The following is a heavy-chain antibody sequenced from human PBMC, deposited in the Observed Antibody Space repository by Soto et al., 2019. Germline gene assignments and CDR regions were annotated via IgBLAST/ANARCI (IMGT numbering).Heavy chain of an antibody. D-gene: IGHD6-19*01. CDR3: ARSIAVAGPNWFDP. J-gene: IGHJ5*02. Sequence: GGSLRLSCAASGFTFNDFYMTWIRQAPGKGLEWLSYISTSGSTIYYADSVKGRFTISRDNAKNSLYLQMNSLRAEDTAVYYCARSIAVAGPNWFDPWGQGTLVTVSS. CDR1: GFTFNDFY. CDR2: ISTSGSTI. V-gene: IGHV3-11*01.